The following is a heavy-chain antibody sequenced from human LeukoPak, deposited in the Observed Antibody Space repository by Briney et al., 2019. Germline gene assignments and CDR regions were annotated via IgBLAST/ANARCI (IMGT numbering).Heavy chain of an antibody. CDR3: ATGLWFGKYLDV. Sequence: ASVKVSCKASGYTFTSYDINWVRQATGQGLEWMGWMNPNSGTTGYAQKLQGRVTMTEDTSTDTAYMELSSLRSEDTAVYYCATGLWFGKYLDVWGKGTTVTISS. J-gene: IGHJ6*04. CDR2: MNPNSGTT. CDR1: GYTFTSYD. V-gene: IGHV1-8*01. D-gene: IGHD3-10*01.